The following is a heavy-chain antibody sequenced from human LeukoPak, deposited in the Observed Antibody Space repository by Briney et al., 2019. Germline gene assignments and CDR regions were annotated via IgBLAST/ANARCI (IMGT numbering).Heavy chain of an antibody. CDR2: INAGNGNT. Sequence: ASVKVSCKASGYTFTSYAMHWVRQAPGQRLEWMGWINAGNGNTKYSQKFQGRVTITRDTSASTAYMELSSLRSEDTAVYYCARDHGDSSGYYNSAFDIWGQGTMVTVSS. D-gene: IGHD3-22*01. V-gene: IGHV1-3*01. J-gene: IGHJ3*02. CDR1: GYTFTSYA. CDR3: ARDHGDSSGYYNSAFDI.